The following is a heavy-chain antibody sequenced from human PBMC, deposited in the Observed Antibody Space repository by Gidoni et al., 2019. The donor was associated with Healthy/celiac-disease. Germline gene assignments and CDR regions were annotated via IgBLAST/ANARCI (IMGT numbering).Heavy chain of an antibody. CDR3: ARQGPLADYGDYRYFDY. Sequence: PGKGLEWIGSIYYSGSTYYNPSLKSRVTISVDTSKNKFSRKLSSVTAADTAVYYCARQGPLADYGDYRYFDYWGQGTLVTVSS. D-gene: IGHD4-17*01. V-gene: IGHV4-39*01. CDR2: IYYSGST. J-gene: IGHJ4*02.